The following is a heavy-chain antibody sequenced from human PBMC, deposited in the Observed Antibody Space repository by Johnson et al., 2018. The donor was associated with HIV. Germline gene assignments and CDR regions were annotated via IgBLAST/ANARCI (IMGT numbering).Heavy chain of an antibody. CDR1: GFTFDDYG. CDR2: INWNGGSS. D-gene: IGHD3-22*01. J-gene: IGHJ3*02. CDR3: ARVSTMIVVARNDAFDI. Sequence: VQLVESGGGVVRPGGSLRLSCEASGFTFDDYGMSWVRQGPGQGLEWVSVINWNGGSSDYADSVKGRFTISRDNGKNSLYLQMNSLRAEDTALYYCARVSTMIVVARNDAFDIWGQGTMVTVSS. V-gene: IGHV3-20*04.